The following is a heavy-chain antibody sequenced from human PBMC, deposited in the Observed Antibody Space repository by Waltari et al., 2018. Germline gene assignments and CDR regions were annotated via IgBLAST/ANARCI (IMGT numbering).Heavy chain of an antibody. CDR1: GGSISSSSYY. CDR2: IYYSGST. CDR3: ARHLSERVPAETGHGSWFDP. Sequence: QLQLQESGPGLVKPSETLSLTCTVSGGSISSSSYYWGWIRQPPGKGREWIGSIYYSGSTYYNPSLKSRVTISVDTSKNQFSLKLSSVTAADTAVYYCARHLSERVPAETGHGSWFDPWGQGTLVTVSS. J-gene: IGHJ5*02. V-gene: IGHV4-39*01. D-gene: IGHD2-2*01.